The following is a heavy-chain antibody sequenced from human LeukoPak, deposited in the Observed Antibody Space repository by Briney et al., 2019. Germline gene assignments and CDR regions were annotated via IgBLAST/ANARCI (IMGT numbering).Heavy chain of an antibody. CDR2: IYYSGST. J-gene: IGHJ3*02. Sequence: SETLSLTCTVSGGSISSSSYYWGWIRQPPGKGLEWIGSIYYSGSTYYNPSLKSRVTISVDTSKNQFSLKLSSVTAADTAVYYCARVGERYSSGWYDTHDAFDIWGQGTMVTVSS. CDR3: ARVGERYSSGWYDTHDAFDI. CDR1: GGSISSSSYY. D-gene: IGHD6-19*01. V-gene: IGHV4-39*07.